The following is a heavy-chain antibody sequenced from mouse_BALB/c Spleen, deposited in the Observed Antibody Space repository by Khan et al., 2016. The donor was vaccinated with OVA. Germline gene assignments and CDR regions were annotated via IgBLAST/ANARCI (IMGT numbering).Heavy chain of an antibody. V-gene: IGHV2-2*02. CDR3: ARGGLPFAY. Sequence: QVQLKQSGPGLVQPSQSLSITCTVSGFSLSNYGVHWVRQSPGQGLEWLGVIWSVGSTDFNAAFISRLSISKANSKSQVFFKMNSLQTNDSAIYYCARGGLPFAYWGQGTLVTVSA. J-gene: IGHJ3*01. CDR2: IWSVGST. D-gene: IGHD2-13*01. CDR1: GFSLSNYG.